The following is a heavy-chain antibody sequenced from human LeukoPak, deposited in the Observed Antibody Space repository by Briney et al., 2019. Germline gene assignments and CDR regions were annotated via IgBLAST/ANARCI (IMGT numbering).Heavy chain of an antibody. V-gene: IGHV3-30-3*01. CDR1: GFSFNTYT. J-gene: IGHJ4*02. Sequence: GGSLRLSCAASGFSFNTYTMHWVSQAPGQGLEWVAVISNDGSKKFYADSVKGRFTISRDNSKNTLFLQMNSLRAEDTAVYYCAKEGAMVRGVYWGQGTLVTVSS. CDR3: AKEGAMVRGVY. D-gene: IGHD3-10*01. CDR2: ISNDGSKK.